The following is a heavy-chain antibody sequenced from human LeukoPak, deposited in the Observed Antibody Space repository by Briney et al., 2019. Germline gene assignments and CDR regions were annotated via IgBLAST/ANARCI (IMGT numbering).Heavy chain of an antibody. J-gene: IGHJ5*02. CDR1: GGSISSYY. D-gene: IGHD3-3*01. Sequence: SETLSLTCTVSGGSISSYYWSWIRQPAGKGLEWIGRIYTSGSTNYNPSLKSRVTMSVDTSKNQFSLTRSSVTAADTAVYYCARSARGAIFGVVNGHCFDPRGQGTLFTVSP. CDR3: ARSARGAIFGVVNGHCFDP. V-gene: IGHV4-4*07. CDR2: IYTSGST.